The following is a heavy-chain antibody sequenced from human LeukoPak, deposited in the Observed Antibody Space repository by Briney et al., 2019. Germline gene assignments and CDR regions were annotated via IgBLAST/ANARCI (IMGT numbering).Heavy chain of an antibody. D-gene: IGHD2-15*01. CDR2: ISGSGSST. J-gene: IGHJ5*02. V-gene: IGHV3-23*01. Sequence: GGSLRLSCAASGFTFSTYAMTWVRQAPGQGLEWVSSISGSGSSTYYADSVKGRFTISRDNSKNTLYLQMNSLRAEDTAVYYCAKSGYCSGGSCYSLANWFDPWGQGTLVTVSS. CDR1: GFTFSTYA. CDR3: AKSGYCSGGSCYSLANWFDP.